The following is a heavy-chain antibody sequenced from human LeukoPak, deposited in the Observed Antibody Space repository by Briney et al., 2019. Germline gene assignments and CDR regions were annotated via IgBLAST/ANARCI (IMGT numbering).Heavy chain of an antibody. J-gene: IGHJ3*02. Sequence: GASVKVSCKASGGIFSTYGISWVRQAPGQGLEWMGGIIPLFGTADYAQKFQGRVTITTDKSTSTAYMELSSLRSEDTAVYHCARTRGMGSDAFDIWGQGTMVTVSS. CDR1: GGIFSTYG. CDR3: ARTRGMGSDAFDI. V-gene: IGHV1-69*05. CDR2: IIPLFGTA. D-gene: IGHD3-16*01.